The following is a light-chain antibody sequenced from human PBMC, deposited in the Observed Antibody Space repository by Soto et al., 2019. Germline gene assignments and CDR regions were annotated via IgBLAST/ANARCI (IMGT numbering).Light chain of an antibody. CDR1: SSDVGGYND. V-gene: IGLV2-14*01. CDR2: DVS. CDR3: SSYTSSSTPYV. J-gene: IGLJ1*01. Sequence: QSALTQPASVSRSPGQSITISCTGTSSDVGGYNDVSWYQQHPGKAPKLMIYDVSNRPSGVSNRFSGSKSGNTASLTISGLQAEDEADYYCSSYTSSSTPYVFGTGTKLTV.